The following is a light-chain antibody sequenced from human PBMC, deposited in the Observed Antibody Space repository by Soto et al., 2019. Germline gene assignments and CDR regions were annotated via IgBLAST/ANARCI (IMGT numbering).Light chain of an antibody. V-gene: IGKV3-11*01. CDR3: QQRRNWPGGT. J-gene: IGKJ3*01. CDR1: QSVSSY. Sequence: EIVLTQSPATLSLSPGERATLSCRASQSVSSYLAWYQQKPGQAPRLLIYDASNRATGILAWFSGSGSGTDFALTISSLEPEDFAVYYCQQRRNWPGGTFGPGTKVDIK. CDR2: DAS.